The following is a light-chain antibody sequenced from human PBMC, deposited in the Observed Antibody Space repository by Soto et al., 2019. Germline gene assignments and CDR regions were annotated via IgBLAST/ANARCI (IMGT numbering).Light chain of an antibody. CDR2: KAS. V-gene: IGKV1-5*03. Sequence: DIQMTQSPSTLSASVGDRVTITCRASQSISSWLAWYQQKPGKAPKLLIYKASSLESGVPSRLSGSGSGTEFTLTISSLQPDDFATYYCQQYNSYKGTFGPGTKVDIK. CDR1: QSISSW. CDR3: QQYNSYKGT. J-gene: IGKJ3*01.